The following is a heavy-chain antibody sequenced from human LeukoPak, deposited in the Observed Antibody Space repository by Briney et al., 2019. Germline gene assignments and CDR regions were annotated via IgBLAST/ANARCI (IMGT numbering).Heavy chain of an antibody. J-gene: IGHJ4*02. CDR3: ATLLLWFGESDYYFDY. Sequence: ASVKVSCKASGGTFSSYAISWVRQAPGQGLEWMGGIIPIFGTANYAQKFQGRVTITADKSTSTAYMELSSLRSEDTAVYYCATLLLWFGESDYYFDYWGQGTLVTVSS. D-gene: IGHD3-10*01. CDR1: GGTFSSYA. V-gene: IGHV1-69*06. CDR2: IIPIFGTA.